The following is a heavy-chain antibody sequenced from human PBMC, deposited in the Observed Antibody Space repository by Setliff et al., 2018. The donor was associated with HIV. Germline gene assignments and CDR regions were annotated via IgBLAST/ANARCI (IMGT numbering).Heavy chain of an antibody. CDR1: GYTFTSYD. J-gene: IGHJ4*02. D-gene: IGHD3-22*01. V-gene: IGHV1-18*01. CDR3: ARDPYYYDKRGYYE. CDR2: MSTYNGNT. Sequence: ASVKVSCKASGYTFTSYDISWVRQAPGQGLEWMGWMSTYNGNTNYAQKVQGRVTMTTDTSTSTAYMELRSLRSDDTAVYYCARDPYYYDKRGYYEWGQGTLVTVSS.